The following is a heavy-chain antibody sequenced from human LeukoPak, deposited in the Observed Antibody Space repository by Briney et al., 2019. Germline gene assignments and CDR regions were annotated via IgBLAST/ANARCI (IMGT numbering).Heavy chain of an antibody. Sequence: GGPLRLSCAASGFTFSDYYMSWIRQAPGKGLEWVSYISSSGSTIYYADSVKGRFTISRDNAKNSLYLQMNSLRAEDTAVYYCARDLGGSGYSYYYYYMDVWGKGTTVTVSS. CDR1: GFTFSDYY. CDR2: ISSSGSTI. J-gene: IGHJ6*03. D-gene: IGHD3-22*01. CDR3: ARDLGGSGYSYYYYYMDV. V-gene: IGHV3-11*04.